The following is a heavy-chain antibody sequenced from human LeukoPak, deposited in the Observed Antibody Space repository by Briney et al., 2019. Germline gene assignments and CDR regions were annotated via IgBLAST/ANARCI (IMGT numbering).Heavy chain of an antibody. J-gene: IGHJ3*02. V-gene: IGHV4-59*08. CDR1: GFTFSSYSMN. Sequence: GSLRLSCAASGFTFSSYSMNWVRQAPGKGLEWIGDLYYSGSTHYNPSLKSRVTLSVDTSKNQSSLKLNSVTAADTAVYYCARHTRPGYSGYENAFDIWGQGTMVTVSS. CDR3: ARHTRPGYSGYENAFDI. CDR2: LYYSGST. D-gene: IGHD5-12*01.